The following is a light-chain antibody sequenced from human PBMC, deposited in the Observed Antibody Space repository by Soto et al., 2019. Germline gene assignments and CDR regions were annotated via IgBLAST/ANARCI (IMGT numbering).Light chain of an antibody. CDR3: QQYGSSPA. CDR2: GAS. J-gene: IGKJ1*01. V-gene: IGKV3-20*01. CDR1: QSVSSSY. Sequence: EIVLTQSPGTLSLSPGERATLSCRASQSVSSSYLAWYQQKPGQAPRLLIYGASSRATVIADRFSGSGSGKDFPLTISRLEPEYFAVYYCQQYGSSPAFGQGTKVEIK.